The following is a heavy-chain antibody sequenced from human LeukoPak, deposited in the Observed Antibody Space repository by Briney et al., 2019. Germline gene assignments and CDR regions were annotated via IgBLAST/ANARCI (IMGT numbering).Heavy chain of an antibody. Sequence: PGGSLRLSCAASGFTFNKYWMSWVRQTPGKGLEWVSAISGNGDITYYTDSVKGRFTISRDNSKNTLYLQMNSLRAEDTAIYYCAKVTGGDMITYGGLDYWGQGTLVTVSS. J-gene: IGHJ4*02. D-gene: IGHD3-16*01. V-gene: IGHV3-23*01. CDR2: ISGNGDIT. CDR3: AKVTGGDMITYGGLDY. CDR1: GFTFNKYW.